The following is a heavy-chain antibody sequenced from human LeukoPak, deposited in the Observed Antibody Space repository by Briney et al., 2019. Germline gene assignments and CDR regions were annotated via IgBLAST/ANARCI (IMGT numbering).Heavy chain of an antibody. D-gene: IGHD2-15*01. V-gene: IGHV3-30*18. Sequence: GRSLRLSCAASGFTFSSYGMHWVRQAPGKGLEWVAVISYDGSNKYYADSVKGRFTISRDNSKNTLYLQMNSLRAEDTAMYYCAKELGYCSGGSCYPWGQGTLVTVSS. CDR3: AKELGYCSGGSCYP. CDR1: GFTFSSYG. CDR2: ISYDGSNK. J-gene: IGHJ5*02.